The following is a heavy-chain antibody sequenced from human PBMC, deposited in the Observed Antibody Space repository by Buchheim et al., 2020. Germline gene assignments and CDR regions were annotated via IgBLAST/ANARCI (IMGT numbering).Heavy chain of an antibody. D-gene: IGHD6-19*01. CDR3: ARDGRYSSGHRYYGMDV. V-gene: IGHV1-2*04. CDR1: GYTFTGYY. CDR2: INPNSGGP. J-gene: IGHJ6*02. Sequence: QVQLVQSGAEVKKPGASVKVSCKASGYTFTGYYMHWVRQAPGQGLEWMGWINPNSGGPNYAQKFQGWVTMTRDTSISTAYMELSRLRSDDTAVYYCARDGRYSSGHRYYGMDVWGQGTT.